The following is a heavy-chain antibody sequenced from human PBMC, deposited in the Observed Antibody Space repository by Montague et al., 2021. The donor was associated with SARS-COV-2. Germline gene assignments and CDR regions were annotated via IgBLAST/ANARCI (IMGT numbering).Heavy chain of an antibody. V-gene: IGHV4-59*01. CDR3: VRDHPYGGPRGAYDI. Sequence: SETLSLTCTVSGGSITGYYWSWLRRPPGKGLEWIAYIYDGGAVSYNPSLGSRVTISTDTSKNQLSLKVNSVTAADTAAYYCVRDHPYGGPRGAYDIWGQGTVVTVSS. D-gene: IGHD4-23*01. CDR2: IYDGGAV. CDR1: GGSITGYY. J-gene: IGHJ3*02.